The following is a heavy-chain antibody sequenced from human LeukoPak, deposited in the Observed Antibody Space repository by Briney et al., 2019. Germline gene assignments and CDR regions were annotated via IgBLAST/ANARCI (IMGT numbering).Heavy chain of an antibody. Sequence: GGSLRLSCATSGFSFSSYGMHWVRQAPGKGLEWVAVIWFAKYYVDSVKGRFTISRDNSKNTLYLQMNSLRAEDTALYYCARDALPAAMAYYFDYSGQGILVTVSS. V-gene: IGHV3-33*01. CDR1: GFSFSSYG. J-gene: IGHJ4*02. D-gene: IGHD2-2*01. CDR2: IWFAK. CDR3: ARDALPAAMAYYFDY.